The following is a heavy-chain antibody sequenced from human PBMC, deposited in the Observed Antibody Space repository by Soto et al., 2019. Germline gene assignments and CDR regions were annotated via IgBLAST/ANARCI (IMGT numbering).Heavy chain of an antibody. Sequence: GWSLRLSCEAFGFTVSTNYMSLVRQTPGKGLEWVSVFYSGGSTFYADSVKGRFTISRDNSRKTLYLQMRSLRAEDTAVYYCARGFPSMTYYGEYYFDYWGEGTLVTVSS. CDR3: ARGFPSMTYYGEYYFDY. J-gene: IGHJ4*02. CDR1: GFTVSTNY. D-gene: IGHD3-10*01. V-gene: IGHV3-53*01. CDR2: FYSGGST.